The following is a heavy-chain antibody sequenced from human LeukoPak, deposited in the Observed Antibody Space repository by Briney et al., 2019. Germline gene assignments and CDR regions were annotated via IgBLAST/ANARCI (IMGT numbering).Heavy chain of an antibody. V-gene: IGHV1-3*01. Sequence: ASVKVSCKASGYTFTSYAMHWVRQAPGQRLEWLGWINAGNGSTKYSQKFQGRVTITRDTSASTAYMELSSLRSEDTAVYYCARGGSYYGSGSYYLYWGQGTLVTVSS. D-gene: IGHD3-10*01. CDR3: ARGGSYYGSGSYYLY. J-gene: IGHJ4*02. CDR1: GYTFTSYA. CDR2: INAGNGST.